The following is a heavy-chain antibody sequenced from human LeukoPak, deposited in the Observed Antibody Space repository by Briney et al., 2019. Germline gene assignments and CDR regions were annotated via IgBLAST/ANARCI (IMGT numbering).Heavy chain of an antibody. CDR1: GFTFSSYS. D-gene: IGHD3-9*01. Sequence: GGSLRLSCVASGFTFSSYSMNWVRQAPGKGLEWVSSISSSSSYIYYADSVKGRFTISRDNVKNSLYLQMNSLRAEDTAVYYCARGGHYDILTGPKDYWGQGTLVTVSS. CDR3: ARGGHYDILTGPKDY. J-gene: IGHJ4*02. V-gene: IGHV3-21*01. CDR2: ISSSSSYI.